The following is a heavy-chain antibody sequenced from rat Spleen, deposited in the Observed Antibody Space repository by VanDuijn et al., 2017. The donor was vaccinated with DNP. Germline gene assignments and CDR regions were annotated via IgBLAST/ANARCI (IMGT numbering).Heavy chain of an antibody. V-gene: IGHV5S23*01. CDR2: ISYDGGST. CDR3: ARHRTIMPYYYAMDA. J-gene: IGHJ4*01. Sequence: EVQLVESGGGLIQPGRSLKLSCTASGFTFRNYDMAWVRQAPTKGLEWIASISYDGGSTYYRDSVKGRFTISRDNAKSTLYLQMDSLRSEDTATYYCARHRTIMPYYYAMDAWGQGASVTVSS. CDR1: GFTFRNYD. D-gene: IGHD1-12*01.